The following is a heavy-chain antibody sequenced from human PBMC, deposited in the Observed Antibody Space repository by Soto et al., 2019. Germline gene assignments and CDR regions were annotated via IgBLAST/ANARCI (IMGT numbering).Heavy chain of an antibody. CDR3: AKRRGITMIRD. Sequence: EVQLLESGGGLVQPGGSLRLSCAASGFTFSDYAMTWVRQAPGKGLEWVSAISGSGGGTYYTDSVKGRFTISRDNSKNTLFLQMNSLGAEDTAVYYCAKRRGITMIRDWGQGTLVTVSS. D-gene: IGHD3-10*01. CDR1: GFTFSDYA. J-gene: IGHJ4*02. V-gene: IGHV3-23*01. CDR2: ISGSGGGT.